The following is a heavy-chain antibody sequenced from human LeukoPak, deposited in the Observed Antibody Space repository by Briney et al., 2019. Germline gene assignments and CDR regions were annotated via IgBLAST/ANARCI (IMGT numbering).Heavy chain of an antibody. D-gene: IGHD6-19*01. CDR3: ARYRLVWLPAPVFDY. V-gene: IGHV3-7*01. Sequence: PGGSLRLSCAASEFTFSSYWMTWVRQAPGKGLEWVANIKEDGSEKYYEDSVKGRFTISRDNTKNLLYLEMNRLSAEDTAVYYCARYRLVWLPAPVFDYWGQGTLVTVSS. CDR1: EFTFSSYW. J-gene: IGHJ4*02. CDR2: IKEDGSEK.